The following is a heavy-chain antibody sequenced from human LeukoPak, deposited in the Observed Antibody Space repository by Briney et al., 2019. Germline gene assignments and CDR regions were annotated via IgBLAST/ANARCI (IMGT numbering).Heavy chain of an antibody. Sequence: SETLSLTWAVYGGSFSGYYWSWIRQPPGKGLEWIGEINHSGSTNYNPSLKSRVTISVDTSKNQFSLKLSSVTAADTAVYYCARVSYYDSSGNRGAFDYWGQGTLVTVSS. J-gene: IGHJ4*02. CDR1: GGSFSGYY. CDR2: INHSGST. V-gene: IGHV4-34*01. D-gene: IGHD3-22*01. CDR3: ARVSYYDSSGNRGAFDY.